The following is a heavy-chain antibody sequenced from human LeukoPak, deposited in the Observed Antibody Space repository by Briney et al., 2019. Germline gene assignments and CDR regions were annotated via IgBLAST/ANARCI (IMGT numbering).Heavy chain of an antibody. CDR3: ARAAGPGYYGSGIGWFDP. D-gene: IGHD3-10*01. V-gene: IGHV4-61*02. J-gene: IGHJ5*02. CDR1: GGSISSGSYY. CDR2: IYTSGST. Sequence: PSQTLSLTCTVSGGSISSGSYYWSWIRQPAGKGLEWIGRIYTSGSTNYNPSLKSRVTISVDTSKNQFSLKLSSVTAADTAVYYCARAAGPGYYGSGIGWFDPWGQGTLVTVSS.